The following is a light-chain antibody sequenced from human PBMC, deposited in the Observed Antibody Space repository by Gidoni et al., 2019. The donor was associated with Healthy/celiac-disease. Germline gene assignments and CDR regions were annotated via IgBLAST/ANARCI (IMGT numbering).Light chain of an antibody. V-gene: IGKV3-20*01. CDR3: QQYGSSPLT. CDR1: QSVSSSY. J-gene: IGKJ4*01. Sequence: EIVLTQSPGTLSLSPGERATLSCRASQSVSSSYLACYQQKPGQAPRLLIYVASRRATGTPARFSGSGSGTDFTLTISRLEPEDFAVYYCQQYGSSPLTFGGGTKVEIK. CDR2: VAS.